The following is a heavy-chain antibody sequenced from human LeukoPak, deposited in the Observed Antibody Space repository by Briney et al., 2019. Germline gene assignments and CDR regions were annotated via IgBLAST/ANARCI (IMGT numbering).Heavy chain of an antibody. D-gene: IGHD2-2*01. Sequence: PGGSLRLSCAASGFTFSGYSMNWVRQAPGKGLEWVSSISSSSSYIYYADSVKGRFTISRDNAKNSLYLQMNSLRAEDTAVYYCARDQHQLQSWTDYWGQGTLVTVSS. CDR3: ARDQHQLQSWTDY. CDR1: GFTFSGYS. CDR2: ISSSSSYI. J-gene: IGHJ4*02. V-gene: IGHV3-21*01.